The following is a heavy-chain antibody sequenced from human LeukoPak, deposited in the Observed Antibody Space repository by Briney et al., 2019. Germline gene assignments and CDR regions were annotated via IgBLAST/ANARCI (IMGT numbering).Heavy chain of an antibody. Sequence: ASVKVSCKASGYTFTGYYMHWVRQAPGQGLEWMGWINPNSGGTNYAQKFQGWVTMTRDTSISTAYMELSRLRSDDTAVYYRARDRYGSGSYKGKYNWFDPWGQGTLVTVSS. CDR3: ARDRYGSGSYKGKYNWFDP. D-gene: IGHD3-10*01. CDR1: GYTFTGYY. CDR2: INPNSGGT. V-gene: IGHV1-2*04. J-gene: IGHJ5*02.